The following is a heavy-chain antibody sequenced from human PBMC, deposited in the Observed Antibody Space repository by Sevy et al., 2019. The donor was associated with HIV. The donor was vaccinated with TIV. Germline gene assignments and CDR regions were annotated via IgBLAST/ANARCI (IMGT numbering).Heavy chain of an antibody. J-gene: IGHJ4*02. CDR1: GFSFSSYW. Sequence: GGSMRLSCAASGFSFSSYWMTWFRQAPGKELEWVANVNLDGSGKYYVDSVKVRFTISRDNARNSLSLQMNSLRAEDTAVYYCARSVDYWGQGTLVTVSS. CDR2: VNLDGSGK. CDR3: ARSVDY. V-gene: IGHV3-7*01.